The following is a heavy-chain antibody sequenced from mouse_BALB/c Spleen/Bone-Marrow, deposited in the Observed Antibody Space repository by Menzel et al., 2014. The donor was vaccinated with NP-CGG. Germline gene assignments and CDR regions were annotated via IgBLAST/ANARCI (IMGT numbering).Heavy chain of an antibody. Sequence: VQLQQSGAELVRPGSSVKIFCKASGYAFSVYWMNWVKQGPGQGLEWIGQIYPGDGDTNYNGKFKGRATLTADKSSNTAYMQLSSLTSEDSAVYFCARGGISVDYWGQGTTLTVSS. V-gene: IGHV1-80*01. CDR1: GYAFSVYW. CDR3: ARGGISVDY. CDR2: IYPGDGDT. J-gene: IGHJ2*01.